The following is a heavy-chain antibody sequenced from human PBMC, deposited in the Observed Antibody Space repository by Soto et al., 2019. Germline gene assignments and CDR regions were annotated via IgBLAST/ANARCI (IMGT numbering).Heavy chain of an antibody. CDR2: INPTGGST. V-gene: IGHV1-46*01. J-gene: IGHJ4*02. Sequence: VQLVQSGAEVKKPGASVKVSCEASGYTFINYYIHWVRQAPGHGLEWMAIINPTGGSTNYAQKCHGRLTLTTDTSTTTVYMELSSLTSEDTAIYYCSIHLAAGDVWGQGTLVTVSS. D-gene: IGHD2-8*02. CDR3: SIHLAAGDV. CDR1: GYTFINYY.